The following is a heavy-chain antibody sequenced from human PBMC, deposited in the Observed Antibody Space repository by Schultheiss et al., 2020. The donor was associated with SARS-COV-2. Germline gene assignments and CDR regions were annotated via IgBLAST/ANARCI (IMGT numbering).Heavy chain of an antibody. Sequence: GGSLRLSCAASGFTFSSYEMNWVRQAPGKGLEWVSYISSSGSTIYYADSVKGRFTISRDNAKNSLYLQMNSLRAEDTAVYYCARDPVFNAFDIWGQGTMVTVSS. CDR2: ISSSGSTI. J-gene: IGHJ3*02. CDR1: GFTFSSYE. CDR3: ARDPVFNAFDI. V-gene: IGHV3-48*03.